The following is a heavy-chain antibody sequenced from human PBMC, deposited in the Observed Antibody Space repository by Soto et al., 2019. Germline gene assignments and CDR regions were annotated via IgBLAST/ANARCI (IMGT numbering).Heavy chain of an antibody. D-gene: IGHD6-19*01. CDR1: GFTFSSYA. V-gene: IGHV3-30-3*01. Sequence: GGSLRLSCAASGFTFSSYAMHWVRQAPGKGLEWVAVISYDGSNKYYADSVKGRFTISRDNSKNTLYLQMNSLRAEDTAVYYCARDLSSGWSFYFDYWGQGTLVTVSS. CDR2: ISYDGSNK. J-gene: IGHJ4*02. CDR3: ARDLSSGWSFYFDY.